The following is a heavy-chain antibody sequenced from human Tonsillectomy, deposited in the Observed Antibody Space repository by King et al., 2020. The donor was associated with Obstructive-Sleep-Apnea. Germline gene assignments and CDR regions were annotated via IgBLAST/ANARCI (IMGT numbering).Heavy chain of an antibody. J-gene: IGHJ4*02. D-gene: IGHD6-19*01. CDR2: ISWNSGNI. CDR1: GFTFDDYA. Sequence: VQLVESGGGLVQPGRPLRLSCGASGFTFDDYAMHWVRQAPGKGLEWVSGISWNSGNIGYADSVKGRFTISRDNTKNSVYLQMNSLRGEDTAMYYCAKDIYSGWYEGHFEYWGQGALVTVSS. CDR3: AKDIYSGWYEGHFEY. V-gene: IGHV3-9*01.